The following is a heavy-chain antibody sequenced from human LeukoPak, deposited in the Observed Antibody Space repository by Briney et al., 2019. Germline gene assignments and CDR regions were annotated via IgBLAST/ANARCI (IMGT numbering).Heavy chain of an antibody. J-gene: IGHJ5*02. D-gene: IGHD5-24*01. CDR2: IYYSGST. CDR3: ARIIEMATIFAPFDP. Sequence: SETLSLTCSVSGGSIRGSDYYWGWIRQPPGKGLEWIGSIYYSGSTYYSPSLKSRVTISVDTSKNQFSLKLSSVTAADTAVYYCARIIEMATIFAPFDPWGQGTLVTVSS. CDR1: GGSIRGSDYY. V-gene: IGHV4-39*01.